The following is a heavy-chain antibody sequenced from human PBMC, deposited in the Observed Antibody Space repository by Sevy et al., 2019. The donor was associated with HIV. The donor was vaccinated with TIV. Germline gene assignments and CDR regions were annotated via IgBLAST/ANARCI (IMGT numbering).Heavy chain of an antibody. CDR3: ARDFSWNGLDY. D-gene: IGHD1-1*01. CDR2: VYYSGST. Sequence: ETLSLTCTVSGGSISSRSYYWSWIRQPPGKGLEWIGSVYYSGSTNYNPSLKSRVTISVDTSKNQFFLKLSSVTAADTAVYYCARDFSWNGLDYWGQGTLFTVSS. V-gene: IGHV4-61*01. CDR1: GGSISSRSYY. J-gene: IGHJ4*02.